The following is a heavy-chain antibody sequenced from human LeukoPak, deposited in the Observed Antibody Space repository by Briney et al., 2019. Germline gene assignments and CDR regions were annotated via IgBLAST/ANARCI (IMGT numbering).Heavy chain of an antibody. V-gene: IGHV3-21*04. CDR3: AKDYCGGDCYSGWYFDL. CDR1: GFIFTGYT. J-gene: IGHJ2*01. Sequence: PGGSLRLSCAASGFIFTGYTINWVRQAPGKGLEWVSFITSSSSDMYSDSVKGRFTVSRDNAKNSLYLQMNSLRAEDTALYYCAKDYCGGDCYSGWYFDLWGRGTLVTVSS. D-gene: IGHD2-21*02. CDR2: ITSSSSDM.